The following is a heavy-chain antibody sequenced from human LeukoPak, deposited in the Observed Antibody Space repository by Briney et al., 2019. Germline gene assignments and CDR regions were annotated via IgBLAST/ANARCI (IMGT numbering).Heavy chain of an antibody. CDR1: GDSVSSNSAA. Sequence: SQTLSLTCAISGDSVSSNSAAWNWIRQSPSRGLEWLGRTYYRSKWYNASAVSVESRITINPDTSKNQFSLQLNSVTPEDTAVYYCARGDRSGGSCFSDGPFGYWGQGTLVTVSS. D-gene: IGHD2-15*01. CDR2: TYYRSKWYN. J-gene: IGHJ4*02. CDR3: ARGDRSGGSCFSDGPFGY. V-gene: IGHV6-1*01.